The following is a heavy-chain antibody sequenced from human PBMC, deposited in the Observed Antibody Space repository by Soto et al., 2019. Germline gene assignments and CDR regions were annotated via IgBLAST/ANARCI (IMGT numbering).Heavy chain of an antibody. D-gene: IGHD4-17*01. V-gene: IGHV1-69*08. J-gene: IGHJ6*02. CDR3: AGDLMTTVTYYYYGMDV. CDR2: IIPILGIA. Sequence: QVQLVQSGAEVKKPGSSVKVSCKASGGTFSSYTISWVRQAPGQGLEWMGRIIPILGIANYAQKFQGRVTSTADKSTSTAYMELSSLRSEDTAVYYCAGDLMTTVTYYYYGMDVWGQGTTVTVSS. CDR1: GGTFSSYT.